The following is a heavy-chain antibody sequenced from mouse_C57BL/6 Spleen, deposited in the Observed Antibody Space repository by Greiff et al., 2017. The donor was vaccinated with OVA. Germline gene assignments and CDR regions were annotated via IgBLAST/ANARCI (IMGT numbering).Heavy chain of an antibody. D-gene: IGHD1-1*02. V-gene: IGHV1-69*01. J-gene: IGHJ4*01. CDR2: IDPSDSYT. Sequence: QVQLKQPGAELVMPGASVKLSCKACGYTFTSYWMHWVKQRPGQGLEWIGEIDPSDSYTNYNQKFKGKSTLTVDKSSSTAYMQLSSLTSEDSAVYYCATHYAPYYYAMDYWGQGTSVTVSS. CDR3: ATHYAPYYYAMDY. CDR1: GYTFTSYW.